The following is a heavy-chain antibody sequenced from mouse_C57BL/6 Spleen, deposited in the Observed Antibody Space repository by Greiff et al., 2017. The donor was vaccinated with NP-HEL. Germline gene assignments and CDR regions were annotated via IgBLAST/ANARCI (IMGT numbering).Heavy chain of an antibody. CDR2: INPSSGYT. Sequence: VQLQQSGAELARPGASVKMSCKASGYTFTSYTMHWVKQRPGQGLEWIGYINPSSGYTKYNQKFKDKATLTADKSSSTAYMQLSSLTSEDSAVYYCARGPPFTTVVATGAMDYWGQGTSVTVSS. D-gene: IGHD1-1*01. CDR3: ARGPPFTTVVATGAMDY. V-gene: IGHV1-4*01. CDR1: GYTFTSYT. J-gene: IGHJ4*01.